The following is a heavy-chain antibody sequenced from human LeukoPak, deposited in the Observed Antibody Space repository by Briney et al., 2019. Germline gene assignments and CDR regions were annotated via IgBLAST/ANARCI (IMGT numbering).Heavy chain of an antibody. Sequence: SETLSLTCTVSGGSISSYYWSWIRQPPGKGLEWIGYIYYSGSTNYNPSLKSRVTISVDTSKNQFSLKLSSVTAADTAVYYCARQSLETVAGSGYYSYYGMDVWGQGTTVTVSS. CDR2: IYYSGST. J-gene: IGHJ6*02. CDR3: ARQSLETVAGSGYYSYYGMDV. V-gene: IGHV4-59*08. CDR1: GGSISSYY. D-gene: IGHD6-19*01.